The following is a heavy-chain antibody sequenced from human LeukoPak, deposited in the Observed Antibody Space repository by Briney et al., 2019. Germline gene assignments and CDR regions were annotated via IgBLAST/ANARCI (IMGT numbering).Heavy chain of an antibody. CDR3: ARDRLWFGELLPSFDY. Sequence: GASVKVSCKASGGTFSSYAISWVRQAPGQGLEWMGGIIPIFGTANYAQKFQGRVTITADKSTSTAYMELSSLRSEDTAVYYCARDRLWFGELLPSFDYWGQGTLVTVSS. D-gene: IGHD3-10*01. CDR1: GGTFSSYA. V-gene: IGHV1-69*06. CDR2: IIPIFGTA. J-gene: IGHJ4*02.